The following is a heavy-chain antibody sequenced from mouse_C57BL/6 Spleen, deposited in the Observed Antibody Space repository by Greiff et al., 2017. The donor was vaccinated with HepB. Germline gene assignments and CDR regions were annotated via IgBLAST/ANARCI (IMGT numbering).Heavy chain of an antibody. D-gene: IGHD1-1*01. CDR2: IYPGDGDT. CDR1: GYAFSSSW. V-gene: IGHV1-82*01. Sequence: QVQLQQSGPELVKPGASVKISCKASGYAFSSSWMNWVKQRPGKGLEWIGRIYPGDGDTNYNGKFKGKATLTADKSSSTAYMQLSSLTSEDSAVYFCARSYYGSSSLYWYFDVWGTGTTVTVSS. CDR3: ARSYYGSSSLYWYFDV. J-gene: IGHJ1*03.